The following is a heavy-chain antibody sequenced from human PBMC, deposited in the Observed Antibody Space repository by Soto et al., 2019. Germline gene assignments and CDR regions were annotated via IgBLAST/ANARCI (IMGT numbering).Heavy chain of an antibody. CDR2: LSGSGSST. CDR1: GFTFSNYA. D-gene: IGHD6-19*01. CDR3: AKDRDPRRGWYLRGTDAFDI. V-gene: IGHV3-23*01. Sequence: GGSLRLSCTASGFTFSNYAMNWVRQAPGKGLEWVSTLSGSGSSTYYADSVKGRFTISRNNSKKTLYLQMNSLRAEDTAVYYCAKDRDPRRGWYLRGTDAFDIWGQGKMVTVSS. J-gene: IGHJ3*02.